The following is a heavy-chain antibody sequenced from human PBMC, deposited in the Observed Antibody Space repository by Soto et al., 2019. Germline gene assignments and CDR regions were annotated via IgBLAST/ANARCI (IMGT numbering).Heavy chain of an antibody. Sequence: PGGSLRLSCAASGFTFSSYAMSWVRQAPGKGLEWVSAISGSGGSTYYADSVKGRFTISRDNSKNTLYLQMNSLRAEDTAVYYCAKGSVRTHLGSSWYGKNWFDPWGQGTLVTVSS. J-gene: IGHJ5*02. D-gene: IGHD6-13*01. CDR3: AKGSVRTHLGSSWYGKNWFDP. CDR1: GFTFSSYA. V-gene: IGHV3-23*01. CDR2: ISGSGGST.